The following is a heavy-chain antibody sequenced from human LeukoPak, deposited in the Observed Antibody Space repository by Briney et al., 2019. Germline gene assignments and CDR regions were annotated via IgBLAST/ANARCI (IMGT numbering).Heavy chain of an antibody. J-gene: IGHJ4*02. V-gene: IGHV4-59*12. CDR2: IYYSGST. Sequence: KPSETLSLTCTVSGGSISSYYWSWIRQPPGKGLEWIGYIYYSGSTNYKPSLKSRVTMSVDTSKGQFSLKLSSVTAADTAVYYCARLGVRLLFSVWGQGTLVTVSS. D-gene: IGHD2-2*01. CDR3: ARLGVRLLFSV. CDR1: GGSISSYY.